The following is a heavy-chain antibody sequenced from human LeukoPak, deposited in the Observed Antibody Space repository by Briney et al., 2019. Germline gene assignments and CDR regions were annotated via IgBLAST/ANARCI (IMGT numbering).Heavy chain of an antibody. CDR3: ARGVVVVTAIPFDY. Sequence: ASVKVSCKASGYXFTRYGISWVRQAPGQGLEWMGWISAYNGNTNYAQKFQGRVTMTTDTSTSTAYMELRSLRSDDMAVYYCARGVVVVTAIPFDYWGQGTLVTVSS. D-gene: IGHD2-21*02. J-gene: IGHJ4*02. V-gene: IGHV1-18*03. CDR2: ISAYNGNT. CDR1: GYXFTRYG.